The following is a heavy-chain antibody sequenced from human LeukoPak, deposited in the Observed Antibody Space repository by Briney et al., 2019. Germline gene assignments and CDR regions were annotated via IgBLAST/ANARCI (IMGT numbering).Heavy chain of an antibody. Sequence: GESLKISCKGSGYSFTNYWIGWVRQAPGQGLEWMGIINPSGGSTSYAQKFQGRVTMTRDMSTSTVYMELSSLRSEDTAVYYCARTYYYDSSGYYDDASDIWGQGTMVTVSS. V-gene: IGHV1-46*01. CDR1: GYSFTNYW. D-gene: IGHD3-22*01. CDR2: INPSGGST. J-gene: IGHJ3*02. CDR3: ARTYYYDSSGYYDDASDI.